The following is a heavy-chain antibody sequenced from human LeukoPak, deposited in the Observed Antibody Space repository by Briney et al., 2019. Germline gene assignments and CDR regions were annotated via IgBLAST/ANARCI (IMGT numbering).Heavy chain of an antibody. V-gene: IGHV1-18*01. CDR2: IGGYDGDR. CDR1: GFTFISYG. J-gene: IGHJ4*02. CDR3: ARDLWSVCDTGGYYRDFDY. D-gene: IGHD3-22*01. Sequence: GASVKVSCKASGFTFISYGFSWVRQAPGQGLEWVGWIGGYDGDRHYGENFQGRVTITTDTSTSTVYMEMRSLRSDDTAVYYCARDLWSVCDTGGYYRDFDYWGQGTLVTVSS.